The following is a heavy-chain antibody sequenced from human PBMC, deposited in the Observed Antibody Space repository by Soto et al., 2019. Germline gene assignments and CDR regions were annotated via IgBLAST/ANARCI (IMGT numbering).Heavy chain of an antibody. Sequence: LSLTCSVYGRCFSFYYWSWIRHPPGKGLEWIGEINHSGSTNYNPSLKSRVTISVDTSKNQFSLKLSSVTAADTAVYYCARAYSSSWRYYYYGMDVWGQGTTVTVS. D-gene: IGHD6-13*01. J-gene: IGHJ6*02. CDR2: INHSGST. CDR1: GRCFSFYY. CDR3: ARAYSSSWRYYYYGMDV. V-gene: IGHV4-34*01.